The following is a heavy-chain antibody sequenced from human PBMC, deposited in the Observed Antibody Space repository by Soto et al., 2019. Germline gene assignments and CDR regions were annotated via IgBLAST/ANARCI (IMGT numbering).Heavy chain of an antibody. J-gene: IGHJ4*02. V-gene: IGHV1-69*05. CDR1: GGTFSSYA. CDR3: ARGITLPTPLDY. CDR2: IIAIFGTT. Sequence: GASVKVFCKASGGTFSSYAISWVRQAPGQRLEWMGGIIAIFGTTNYSQKFQGRVTITRDTSASTAYMELSSLRSEDTAVYYCARGITLPTPLDYWGQGTLVTVSS. D-gene: IGHD1-20*01.